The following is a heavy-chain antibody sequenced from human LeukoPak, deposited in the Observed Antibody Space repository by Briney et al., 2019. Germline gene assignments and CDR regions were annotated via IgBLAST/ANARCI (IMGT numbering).Heavy chain of an antibody. CDR3: ARDGPVLGYCSGGSCYNGGNWFDP. D-gene: IGHD2-15*01. Sequence: SSETLSLTCTVSGYSISSGYYWGWIRQPPGKGLEWIGSIYHSGSTYYNPSLKSRVTISVDTSKNQFSLKLSSVTAADTAVYYCARDGPVLGYCSGGSCYNGGNWFDPWGQGTLVTVSS. CDR2: IYHSGST. CDR1: GYSISSGYY. J-gene: IGHJ5*02. V-gene: IGHV4-38-2*02.